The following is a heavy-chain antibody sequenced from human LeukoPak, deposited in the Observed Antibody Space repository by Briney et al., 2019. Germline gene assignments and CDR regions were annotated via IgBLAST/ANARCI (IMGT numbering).Heavy chain of an antibody. CDR2: INHSGNT. V-gene: IGHV4-34*01. CDR3: ATRRN. Sequence: SETLSLTCAVYGGSFSGYYWSWIRQPPGKGLEWIGEINHSGNTNYNPSLKSRVTMSLDASKNQFSLKLDSVTAADTAVYFCATRRNWGQGTMVTVSS. CDR1: GGSFSGYY. J-gene: IGHJ3*01.